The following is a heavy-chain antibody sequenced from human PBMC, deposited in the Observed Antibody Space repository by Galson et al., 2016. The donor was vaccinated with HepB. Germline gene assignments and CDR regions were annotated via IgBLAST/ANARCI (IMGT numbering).Heavy chain of an antibody. Sequence: SLRLSCAASEFSFSSYWMSWVRQAPGKGLEWVANIKQDGSEKYYEDSVSGRFTISRDNTKNSLLLQMNNLRAEATAVYYCASGPLYADVDQNYYYGLDVWGKGTTVTVSS. J-gene: IGHJ6*04. CDR3: ASGPLYADVDQNYYYGLDV. V-gene: IGHV3-7*01. D-gene: IGHD4-17*01. CDR1: EFSFSSYW. CDR2: IKQDGSEK.